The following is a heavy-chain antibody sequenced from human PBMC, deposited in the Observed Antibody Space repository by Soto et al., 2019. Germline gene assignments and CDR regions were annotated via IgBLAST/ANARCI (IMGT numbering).Heavy chain of an antibody. CDR2: ISSSSSTI. CDR3: ARRYDYIWGTYRPISNESVDI. CDR1: GFTFSDYY. V-gene: IGHV3-11*01. D-gene: IGHD3-16*02. Sequence: PGGSLRLSCAASGFTFSDYYMSWIRQAPGKGLEWVSYISSSSSTIYYADSVKGRFTISRDNAKNSLYLQMNSLRAADTAVYYCARRYDYIWGTYRPISNESVDIWGQGTMVTVSS. J-gene: IGHJ3*02.